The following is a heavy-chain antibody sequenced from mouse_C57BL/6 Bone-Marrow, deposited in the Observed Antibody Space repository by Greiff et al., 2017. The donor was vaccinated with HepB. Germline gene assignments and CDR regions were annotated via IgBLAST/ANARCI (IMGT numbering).Heavy chain of an antibody. CDR1: GFNIKDDY. J-gene: IGHJ1*03. D-gene: IGHD2-4*01. V-gene: IGHV14-4*01. CDR2: IDPENGDT. Sequence: VQLQQSGAELVRPGASVKLSCTASGFNIKDDYMHWVKQRPEQGLEWIGWIDPENGDTENASKFQGKATITADTSSNTAYLQLSSLTSEDTAVYYCTTGYDYDEGYFDVWGTGTTVTVSS. CDR3: TTGYDYDEGYFDV.